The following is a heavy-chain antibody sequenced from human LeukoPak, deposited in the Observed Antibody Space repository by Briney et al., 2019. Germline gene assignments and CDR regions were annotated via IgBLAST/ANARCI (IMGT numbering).Heavy chain of an antibody. CDR3: ARENADASGDLNY. Sequence: GGSLRLSCVASGFTFSSYGMNWVRQAPGKGLEWVSAISGSDDSTYYADSVKGRFTISRDNAKNSLYLQMNSLRAEDTAVYYCARENADASGDLNYWGQGTLVTVSS. CDR2: ISGSDDST. CDR1: GFTFSSYG. D-gene: IGHD4-17*01. V-gene: IGHV3-21*01. J-gene: IGHJ4*02.